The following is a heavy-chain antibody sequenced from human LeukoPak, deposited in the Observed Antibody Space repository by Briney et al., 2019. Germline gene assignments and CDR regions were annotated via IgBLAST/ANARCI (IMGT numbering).Heavy chain of an antibody. CDR1: GGSIRSYY. J-gene: IGHJ4*02. CDR2: ISYSGYT. V-gene: IGHV4-59*01. Sequence: SETLSLTCTVSGGSIRSYYWNWIRQAPAKGLEWVGFISYSGYTSYSPSLKSRVAISVDTAKSQFSLRLNSMTAADTAIYYCARGRNDNGGMFFDSWAQGNLVTVSS. D-gene: IGHD4-23*01. CDR3: ARGRNDNGGMFFDS.